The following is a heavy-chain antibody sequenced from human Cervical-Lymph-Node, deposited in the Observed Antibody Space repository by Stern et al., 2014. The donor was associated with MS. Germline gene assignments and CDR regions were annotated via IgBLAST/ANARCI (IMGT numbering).Heavy chain of an antibody. V-gene: IGHV1-69*01. J-gene: IGHJ4*02. CDR1: GFTFSNYA. Sequence: QVQLVQSGGEVKKPGSSVKVSCKVSGFTFSNYAITWVRQAPGQGLEWMGSIIPILATPRCTKKFQGRVTIIADESTTIAYMKLSSLIFEDTAIYYCAGELPYCSDSSCHHVLAYWGQGTLVTVSS. D-gene: IGHD2-15*01. CDR3: AGELPYCSDSSCHHVLAY. CDR2: IIPILATP.